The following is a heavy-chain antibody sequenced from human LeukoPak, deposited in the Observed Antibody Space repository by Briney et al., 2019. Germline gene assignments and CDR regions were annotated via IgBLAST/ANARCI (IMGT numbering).Heavy chain of an antibody. V-gene: IGHV1-46*01. CDR3: ARGYYDSSGYYYLDY. J-gene: IGHJ4*02. CDR2: INPSGGST. D-gene: IGHD3-22*01. CDR1: GYTFTSYY. Sequence: ASVKVSCKASGYTFTSYYMHWERQAPGQGLEWMGIINPSGGSTSYVQKFQGRVTMTRDTSTSTVYMELSSLRSEDTAVYYCARGYYDSSGYYYLDYWGQGTLVTVSS.